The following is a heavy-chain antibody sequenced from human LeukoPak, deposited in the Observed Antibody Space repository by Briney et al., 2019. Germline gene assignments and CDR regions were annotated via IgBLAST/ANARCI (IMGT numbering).Heavy chain of an antibody. CDR1: GYTFSNYA. CDR2: ISSSGGSS. V-gene: IGHV3-23*01. CDR3: AKGAFCGGDCYREFDY. Sequence: GGSLRLSCAASGYTFSNYAMSCVRQAPGKGLEWVAAISSSGGSSFYAGSVQGRFTISRDNSRNTLNLQMNSLTLEDTALYYCAKGAFCGGDCYREFDYWGQGVLVSVSA. J-gene: IGHJ4*02. D-gene: IGHD2-21*02.